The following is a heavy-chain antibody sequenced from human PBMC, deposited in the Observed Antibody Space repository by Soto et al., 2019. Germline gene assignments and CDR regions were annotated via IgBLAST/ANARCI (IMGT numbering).Heavy chain of an antibody. J-gene: IGHJ4*02. CDR3: AKDVGTASFDY. D-gene: IGHD5-18*01. V-gene: IGHV3-23*01. CDR2: LSGSGGST. Sequence: EVQLLESGGGLVQPGGSLRLSCAASGFTFSSYAMSWVRQAPGKGLEWVSALSGSGGSTYYADSVKGRFTISRDKSQNTLNLQMTSLRSEDTAVYYCAKDVGTASFDYWGQGTLVTVSS. CDR1: GFTFSSYA.